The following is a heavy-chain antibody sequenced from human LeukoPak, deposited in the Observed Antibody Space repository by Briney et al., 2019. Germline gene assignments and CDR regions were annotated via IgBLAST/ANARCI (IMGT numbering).Heavy chain of an antibody. CDR2: IKQDGSEK. Sequence: ETLSLTCTVSGYSISSGYYWGWIRQPPGKGLEWVANIKQDGSEKYYVDSVKGRFTISRDNAKNSLYLQMNSLRAEDTAVYYCASFYYGYNLFDYWGQGTLVTVSS. D-gene: IGHD5-24*01. J-gene: IGHJ4*02. V-gene: IGHV3-7*01. CDR1: GYSISSGYY. CDR3: ASFYYGYNLFDY.